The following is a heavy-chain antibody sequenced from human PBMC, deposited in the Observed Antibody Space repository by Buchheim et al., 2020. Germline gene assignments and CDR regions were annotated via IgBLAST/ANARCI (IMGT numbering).Heavy chain of an antibody. D-gene: IGHD3-10*01. CDR1: GGSFSGYY. CDR3: ARPGAYYYYYGMDV. V-gene: IGHV4-34*01. Sequence: QVQLQQWGAGLLKPSETLSLTCAVYGGSFSGYYWSWIRQPPGKGLEWIGEINHSGSTNYNPSLKSRVTITVERAKNQFTLKLSSVTAADTAVYYFARPGAYYYYYGMDVWGQGTT. CDR2: INHSGST. J-gene: IGHJ6*02.